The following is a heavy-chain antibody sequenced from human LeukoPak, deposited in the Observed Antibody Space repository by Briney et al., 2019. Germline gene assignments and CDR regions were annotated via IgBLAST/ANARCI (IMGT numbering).Heavy chain of an antibody. CDR3: AGDARGPFWSGYLFDY. J-gene: IGHJ4*02. V-gene: IGHV4-39*07. Sequence: SETLSLTCTVSGGSISSSSYYWGWIRQPPGKGLEWIGSIYYSGSTYYNSSLKSGVTISVDRSKNQFSLKLSSLTAADRAVYYCAGDARGPFWSGYLFDYWGQGTLVTVSS. D-gene: IGHD3-3*01. CDR1: GGSISSSSYY. CDR2: IYYSGST.